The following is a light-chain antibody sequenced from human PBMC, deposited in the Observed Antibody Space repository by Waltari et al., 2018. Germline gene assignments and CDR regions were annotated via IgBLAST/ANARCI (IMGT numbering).Light chain of an antibody. J-gene: IGKJ4*01. CDR1: QTLLNSNGYNY. Sequence: DVVMTQSPLFLAVTPGEPASISCRSSQTLLNSNGYNYLDWFLQKPGQSPQLLIYSGSNRASGVPDRFSGSGSGTDFTLKISRVEAEDVGIYYCMQALQTPLTFGGGTKVEIK. CDR3: MQALQTPLT. CDR2: SGS. V-gene: IGKV2-28*01.